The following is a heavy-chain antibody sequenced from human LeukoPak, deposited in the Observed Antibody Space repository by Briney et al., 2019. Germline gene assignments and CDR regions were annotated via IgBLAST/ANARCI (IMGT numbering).Heavy chain of an antibody. CDR3: ARPYYDSSGYQYPPDY. D-gene: IGHD3-22*01. V-gene: IGHV3-74*01. CDR2: IDTDGTST. Sequence: GGSLRLSCAASGFTFNNYWMHWVRQAPGKGLVWVSRIDTDGTSTSYADAVKGRFTISRDNGKNTLYLQMNSLRAEDTALYYCARPYYDSSGYQYPPDYWGQGTLVTVSS. CDR1: GFTFNNYW. J-gene: IGHJ4*02.